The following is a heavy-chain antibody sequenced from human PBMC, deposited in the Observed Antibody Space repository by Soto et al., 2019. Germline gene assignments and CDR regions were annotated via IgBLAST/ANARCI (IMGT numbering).Heavy chain of an antibody. V-gene: IGHV1-69*12. CDR1: GGTFSSYA. CDR3: ASSLDYGDYLEVRFDY. CDR2: IIPIFGTA. Sequence: QVQLVQSGAEVKKPGSSVKVSCKASGGTFSSYAISWVRQAPGQGLEWMGGIIPIFGTANYAQKFQGRVTITADESTSTAPMELSSLRSEDTAVYYCASSLDYGDYLEVRFDYWGQGTLVTVSS. J-gene: IGHJ4*02. D-gene: IGHD4-17*01.